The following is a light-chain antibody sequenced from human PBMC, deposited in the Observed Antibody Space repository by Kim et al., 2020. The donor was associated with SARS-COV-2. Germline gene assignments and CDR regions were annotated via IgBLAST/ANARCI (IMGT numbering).Light chain of an antibody. CDR2: DAS. CDR3: QQYDTTHS. V-gene: IGKV3-20*01. Sequence: EIVLTQSPGTLSLSPGERATLSCRASQTISSVYIAWFQQHPGQAPRLLIYDASTRATGIPDRFSGSGSGTDFTLTISRLEPEDFAMYYCQQYDTTHSFGQGTKLEI. CDR1: QTISSVY. J-gene: IGKJ2*01.